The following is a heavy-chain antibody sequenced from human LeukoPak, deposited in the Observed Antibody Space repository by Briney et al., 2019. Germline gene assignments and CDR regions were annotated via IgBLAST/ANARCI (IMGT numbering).Heavy chain of an antibody. CDR3: ARDMKVGATNPYYFDY. D-gene: IGHD1-26*01. J-gene: IGHJ4*02. Sequence: VGSLRLSCAASGFTFSSYSMNWARQAPGKGLEWVSSISSSSSYIYYADSVKGRFTIPRDNAKNSLYLQMNSLRAEDTAVYYCARDMKVGATNPYYFDYWGQGTLVTVSS. V-gene: IGHV3-21*01. CDR2: ISSSSSYI. CDR1: GFTFSSYS.